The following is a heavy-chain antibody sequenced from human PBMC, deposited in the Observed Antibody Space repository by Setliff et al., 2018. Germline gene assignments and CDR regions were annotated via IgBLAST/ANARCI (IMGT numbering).Heavy chain of an antibody. V-gene: IGHV4-4*07. CDR3: AREQWLDPPGYYYMDV. D-gene: IGHD6-19*01. J-gene: IGHJ6*03. Sequence: SETLSLTCTVSGGSISSYYGSWIRQPAGKGLEWIGHIYIGGSANYNPSLKSRVTMSIDTSKNQFSLKLNSVTAADMAVYYCAREQWLDPPGYYYMDVWATVTTVTVSS. CDR1: GGSISSYY. CDR2: IYIGGSA.